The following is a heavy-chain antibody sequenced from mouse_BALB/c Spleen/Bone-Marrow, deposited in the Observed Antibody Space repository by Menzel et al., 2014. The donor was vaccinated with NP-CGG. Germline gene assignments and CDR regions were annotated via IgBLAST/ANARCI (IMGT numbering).Heavy chain of an antibody. Sequence: VQLQQPGPELVKPGASVKISCKASGYSFTGYYMHWVKQSHVKSLEWIGRINPYNGATSYNQNFKDKASLTVDKSSSTAYVELHSLTSEDSAVYYCAEGGYGNVFDYWGQGTTLTVSS. CDR2: INPYNGAT. CDR1: GYSFTGYY. D-gene: IGHD2-1*01. J-gene: IGHJ2*01. V-gene: IGHV1-31*01. CDR3: AEGGYGNVFDY.